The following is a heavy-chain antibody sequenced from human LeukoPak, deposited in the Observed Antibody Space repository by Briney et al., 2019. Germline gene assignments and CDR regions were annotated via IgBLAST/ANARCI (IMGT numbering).Heavy chain of an antibody. Sequence: NPSEPLSLPCTVSGGSISSSSYYWGWIRQPPGKGLEWIGSIYYSGSTYYNPSLKSRVTISVDTSKNQFSLKLSSVTAADTAVYYCARRVERYFDYWGQGTLVTVSS. V-gene: IGHV4-39*01. CDR1: GGSISSSSYY. CDR3: ARRVERYFDY. CDR2: IYYSGST. J-gene: IGHJ4*02. D-gene: IGHD2-15*01.